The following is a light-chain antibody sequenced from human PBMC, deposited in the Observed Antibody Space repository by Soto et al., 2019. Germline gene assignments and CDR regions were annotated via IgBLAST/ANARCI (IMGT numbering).Light chain of an antibody. J-gene: IGKJ5*01. Sequence: DIQMTQSPSTLSGSVGDRGTITCRASQTISSWLAWYQQKPGKAPKLLIYKASTLKSGVPSRFSGSGSGTDFTLTISRLETEDFAVFYCQQYGTSEIIFGQGTRLEI. CDR1: QTISSW. CDR2: KAS. CDR3: QQYGTSEII. V-gene: IGKV1-5*03.